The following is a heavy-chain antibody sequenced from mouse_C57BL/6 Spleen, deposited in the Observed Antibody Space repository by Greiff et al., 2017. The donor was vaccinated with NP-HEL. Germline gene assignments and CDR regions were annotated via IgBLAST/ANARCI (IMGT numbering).Heavy chain of an antibody. CDR2: TNPTNGRT. Sequence: QVQLQQPGAELVKAGASVKMSCKASGYTFTSYWMHWVKQRLGQGLEWFAETNPTNGRTYYNEKFKSKATLTVDQSSSTAYMLLSGPTFEDSAVYYCAKIKKLVATYCDYWGQGTTLTVSS. J-gene: IGHJ2*01. CDR1: GYTFTSYW. CDR3: AKIKKLVATYCDY. D-gene: IGHD1-1*01. V-gene: IGHV1S81*02.